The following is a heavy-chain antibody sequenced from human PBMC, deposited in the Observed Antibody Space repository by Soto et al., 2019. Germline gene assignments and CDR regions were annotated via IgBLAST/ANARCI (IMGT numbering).Heavy chain of an antibody. CDR1: GFTFSSYA. Sequence: GGSLRLSCAASGFTFSSYAMHWVRQAPGKGLEWVAVISYDGSNKYYADSVKGRFTISRDNSKNTLYLQMNSLRAEDTAVYYCARPDPGYSSGWTSNSPFDYWGQGTLVTVSS. J-gene: IGHJ4*02. V-gene: IGHV3-30-3*01. D-gene: IGHD6-19*01. CDR2: ISYDGSNK. CDR3: ARPDPGYSSGWTSNSPFDY.